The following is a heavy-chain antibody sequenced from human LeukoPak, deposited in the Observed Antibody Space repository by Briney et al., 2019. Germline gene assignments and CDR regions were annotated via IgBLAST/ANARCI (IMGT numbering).Heavy chain of an antibody. V-gene: IGHV5-51*01. CDR1: GYSFTSYW. CDR3: GRRITVDDAFDI. J-gene: IGHJ3*02. D-gene: IGHD4-11*01. CDR2: IYPSDSDT. Sequence: PAESLSLSCKVSGYSFTSYWNGWVRQLPGKGLEWIGIIYPSDSDTSYSPSFQGQVTISADKSISNAYLQWSSLKASDTAMYYCGRRITVDDAFDIWGQGTMVTVSS.